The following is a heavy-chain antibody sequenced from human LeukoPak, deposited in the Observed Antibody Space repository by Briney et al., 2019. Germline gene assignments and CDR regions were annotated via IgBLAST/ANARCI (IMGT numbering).Heavy chain of an antibody. D-gene: IGHD3-3*01. Sequence: PGGSLRLSCAASGFTFSSYGMHRVRQAPGKGLEWVAFIRYDGSNKYYADSVKGRFTISRDNSKNTLYLQMNSLRAEDTAVYYCAKEPRFLEWLNTFDYWGQGTLVTVSS. CDR1: GFTFSSYG. V-gene: IGHV3-30*02. CDR3: AKEPRFLEWLNTFDY. CDR2: IRYDGSNK. J-gene: IGHJ4*02.